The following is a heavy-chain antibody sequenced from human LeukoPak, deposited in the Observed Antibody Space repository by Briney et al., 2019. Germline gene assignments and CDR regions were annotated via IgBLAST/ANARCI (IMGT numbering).Heavy chain of an antibody. D-gene: IGHD3-3*01. CDR2: ISGYTCNT. CDR1: GYTFTSYG. CDR3: ARRTIFGVVTFDY. V-gene: IGHV1-18*01. J-gene: IGHJ4*02. Sequence: ASVTVSCKASGYTFTSYGISWVRQAPGQGLEWMGWISGYTCNTNYAHKLQGRVTMTTDTSTSTAYMELRSLRSDDTAVYYCARRTIFGVVTFDYWGQGTLVTVPS.